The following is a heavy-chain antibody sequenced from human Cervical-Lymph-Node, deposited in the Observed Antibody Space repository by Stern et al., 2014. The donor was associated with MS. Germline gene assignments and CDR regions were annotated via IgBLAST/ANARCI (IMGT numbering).Heavy chain of an antibody. Sequence: QVQLQESGPGLVKPSETLSLTCAVSGDSISSYTHYWAWIRQPPGNGLEWIGSVYYSGATYYNPSLKSPVTIPVDTPKNPFPLGLNSVTAADTAVYYCAKHACTGAACPFDLWGQGTLVTVSS. D-gene: IGHD2-8*02. J-gene: IGHJ4*02. V-gene: IGHV4-39*01. CDR3: AKHACTGAACPFDL. CDR1: GDSISSYTHY. CDR2: VYYSGAT.